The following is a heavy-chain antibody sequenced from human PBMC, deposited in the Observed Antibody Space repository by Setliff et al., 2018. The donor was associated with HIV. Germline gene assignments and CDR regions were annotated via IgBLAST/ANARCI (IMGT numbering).Heavy chain of an antibody. CDR3: ARGGIGVAGPPGD. V-gene: IGHV1-2*02. Sequence: GASVKVSCKASGYTFTGYFMHWVRQAPGQGLEWMGWINPRTGGTYYAQKIQGRVTVTRDTSISTTYMELSRLTSDDTAVYYCARGGIGVAGPPGDWGQGSLVTVSS. J-gene: IGHJ4*02. CDR1: GYTFTGYF. CDR2: INPRTGGT. D-gene: IGHD6-19*01.